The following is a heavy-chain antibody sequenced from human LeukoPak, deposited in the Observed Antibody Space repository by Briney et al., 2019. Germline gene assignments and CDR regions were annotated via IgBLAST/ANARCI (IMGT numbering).Heavy chain of an antibody. J-gene: IGHJ6*03. CDR3: ARRIYDSSGYYYPRSDYYYMDV. Sequence: SETLSLTCAVYGGSFSGYYWSWIRQPPGKGLEWIGEINHSGSTNYNPSLKSRVTISVDTTKNQFSLKLSSVTAADTAVYYCARRIYDSSGYYYPRSDYYYMDVWGKGTTVTISS. CDR1: GGSFSGYY. D-gene: IGHD3-22*01. CDR2: INHSGST. V-gene: IGHV4-34*01.